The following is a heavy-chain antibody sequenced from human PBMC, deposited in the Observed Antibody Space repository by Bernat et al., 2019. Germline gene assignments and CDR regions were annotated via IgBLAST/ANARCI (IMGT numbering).Heavy chain of an antibody. V-gene: IGHV3-53*02. D-gene: IGHD4-17*01. CDR3: ARDFALYGDYVDI. Sequence: EVQLVETGGGLIQPGGSLRLSSAASGFTVSSNYMSWVRQAPGKGLEWVSVIYSGGSTYYADSVKGRFTISRDNSKNTLYLQMNSLRAEDTAVDYCARDFALYGDYVDIWGQGTMVTVSS. J-gene: IGHJ3*02. CDR2: IYSGGST. CDR1: GFTVSSNY.